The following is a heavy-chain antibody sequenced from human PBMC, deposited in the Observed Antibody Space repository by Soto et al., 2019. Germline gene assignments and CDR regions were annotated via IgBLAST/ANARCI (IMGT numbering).Heavy chain of an antibody. Sequence: QITLKESGPTLVKPTQPLTLTCTFSGFSLSTSGVGVGWIRQPPGKALEWLALVYWDADKRYIPSLKSRLTITKDTSKNQVVLTMTNVDTVDTATYYCAHTGKYCRGGSCYSSSWFDPWGQGTLVTVSS. D-gene: IGHD2-15*01. CDR3: AHTGKYCRGGSCYSSSWFDP. J-gene: IGHJ5*02. CDR2: VYWDADK. CDR1: GFSLSTSGVG. V-gene: IGHV2-5*02.